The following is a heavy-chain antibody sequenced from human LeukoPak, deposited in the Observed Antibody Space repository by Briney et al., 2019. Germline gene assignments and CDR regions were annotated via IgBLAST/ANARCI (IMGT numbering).Heavy chain of an antibody. D-gene: IGHD6-13*01. CDR3: ARDRRIAAAGRYVGWFDP. J-gene: IGHJ5*02. Sequence: GASVKVSCKASGYTFTSYDINWVRQATGQGLEWMGWMNPNSGNTGYAQKFQGRVTMTRNTSISTAYMELSSLRSEDTAVYYCARDRRIAAAGRYVGWFDPWGQGTLVTVSS. CDR2: MNPNSGNT. CDR1: GYTFTSYD. V-gene: IGHV1-8*01.